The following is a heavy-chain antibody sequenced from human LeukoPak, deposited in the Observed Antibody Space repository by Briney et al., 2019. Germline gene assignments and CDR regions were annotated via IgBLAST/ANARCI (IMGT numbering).Heavy chain of an antibody. D-gene: IGHD6-6*01. CDR3: ARTPTALVRGGYDFDN. Sequence: SETLSLTCAVYGGSFSGHYWSWIRQPPGKGLEWIGEINHIGSTAYNPSLKSRVTVSEDTSKNQFSLKLSSVTATDTAVYYCARTPTALVRGGYDFDNWGQGTLVTVSS. J-gene: IGHJ4*02. V-gene: IGHV4-34*01. CDR1: GGSFSGHY. CDR2: INHIGST.